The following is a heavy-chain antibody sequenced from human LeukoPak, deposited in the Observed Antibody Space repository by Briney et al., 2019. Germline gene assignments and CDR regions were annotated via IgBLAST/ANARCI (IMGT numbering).Heavy chain of an antibody. CDR1: GFTLSNAW. CDR3: TSDFG. D-gene: IGHD3-10*01. CDR2: MKSEASGGTP. V-gene: IGHV3-15*01. J-gene: IGHJ3*01. Sequence: GRSLRLSCAVSGFTLSNAWIHWVRQAPGKGLEWVGRMKSEASGGTPDYAAPVIGRFTISRDDSKNTLYLQMNSLKTEDGGVYYCTSDFGWGQGTMVTVSS.